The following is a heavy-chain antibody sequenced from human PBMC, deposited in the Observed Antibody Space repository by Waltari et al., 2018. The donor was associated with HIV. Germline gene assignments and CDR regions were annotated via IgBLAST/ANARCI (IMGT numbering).Heavy chain of an antibody. CDR1: NGTIWTRRDF. CDR3: VTQGRDANEVLLD. J-gene: IGHJ4*02. CDR2: IYFSGAT. V-gene: IGHV4-39*02. D-gene: IGHD1-1*01. Sequence: QLRLEESGPGLVKVAEPLSLICNVGNGTIWTRRDFWCWVRQAPRKAPEWIASIYFSGATFYNPSLKSRSIIALDVSKNRFSLELRSVTAADTATYFCVTQGRDANEVLLDWGRGLLVTVSS.